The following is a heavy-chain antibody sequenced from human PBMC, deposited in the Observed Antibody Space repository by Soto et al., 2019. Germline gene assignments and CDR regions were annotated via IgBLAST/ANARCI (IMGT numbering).Heavy chain of an antibody. J-gene: IGHJ5*02. CDR3: AKGVDIVVVVAATPLEGWFDP. V-gene: IGHV3-30*18. D-gene: IGHD2-15*01. CDR1: GFTFSSYG. Sequence: PGGSLRLSCAASGFTFSSYGMHWVRQAPGKGLEWVAVISYDGSNKYYADSVKGRFTISRDNSKNTLYLQMNSLRAEDTAVYYCAKGVDIVVVVAATPLEGWFDPWGQGTLVTVYS. CDR2: ISYDGSNK.